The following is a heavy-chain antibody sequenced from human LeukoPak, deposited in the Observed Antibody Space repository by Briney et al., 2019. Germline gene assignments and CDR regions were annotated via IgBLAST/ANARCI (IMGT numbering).Heavy chain of an antibody. J-gene: IGHJ4*02. CDR3: ARDIDY. CDR1: GFTFSSFW. V-gene: IGHV3-74*01. CDR2: ITSDGRGT. Sequence: GGSLRLSCAASGFTFSSFWMNWVRQAPGKGLVWVSRITSDGRGTTYADSVKGRFTISRDNAKNTLYLQMNSLRAEGTAVYFCARDIDYWGQGTLVTVSS.